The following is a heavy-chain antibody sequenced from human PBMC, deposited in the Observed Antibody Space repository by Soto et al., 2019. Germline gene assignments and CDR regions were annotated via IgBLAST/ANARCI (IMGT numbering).Heavy chain of an antibody. CDR1: GGSVSSGDYY. Sequence: SETLSLTCTVSGGSVSSGDYYWSWIRQPPGKGLEWIGYIYYSGSTNYNPSLKSRVTISVDTSKNQFSLKLSSVTAADTAVYYCARDLYYGSGPLRPDPYYYYGMDVWGQGTTVTVSS. V-gene: IGHV4-61*08. D-gene: IGHD3-10*01. J-gene: IGHJ6*02. CDR3: ARDLYYGSGPLRPDPYYYYGMDV. CDR2: IYYSGST.